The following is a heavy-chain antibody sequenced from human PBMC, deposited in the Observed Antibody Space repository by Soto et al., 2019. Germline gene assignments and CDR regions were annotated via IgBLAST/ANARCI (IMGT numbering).Heavy chain of an antibody. D-gene: IGHD5-18*01. CDR1: GGSISSGGYY. V-gene: IGHV4-31*03. CDR2: IYYSGST. CDR3: ASSIDTAIALDY. J-gene: IGHJ4*02. Sequence: LSLTCTVSGGSISSGGYYWSWIRQHPGKGLEWIGYIYYSGSTYYNPSLKSRVTISVDTSKNQFSLKLSSVTAADTAVYYCASSIDTAIALDYWGQGTLVTVSS.